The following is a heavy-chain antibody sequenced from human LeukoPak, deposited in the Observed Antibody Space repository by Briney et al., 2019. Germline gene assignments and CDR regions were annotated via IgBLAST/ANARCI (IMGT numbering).Heavy chain of an antibody. Sequence: GGTLRLSCAASGFNFSGYWMHWVRQAPGKGLVWVSRINPDGSSTTYADALKGRFTISRDNAKNTLHLQMNSLRGEDTAVYYCARDVRDDYDTSSLRYGWGEGTLVTVCS. V-gene: IGHV3-74*01. CDR1: GFNFSGYW. CDR2: INPDGSST. J-gene: IGHJ4*02. CDR3: ARDVRDDYDTSSLRYG. D-gene: IGHD5-24*01.